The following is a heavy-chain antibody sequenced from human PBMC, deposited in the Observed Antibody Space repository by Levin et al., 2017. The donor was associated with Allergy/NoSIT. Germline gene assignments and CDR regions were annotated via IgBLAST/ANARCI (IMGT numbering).Heavy chain of an antibody. J-gene: IGHJ4*02. Sequence: GESLKISCVASEFIFSRAAMHWVRQAPGRGLEFVSAISANGAITKYANSVKGRFTISRDDSKNTVYLQMGSLRPDDMGVYYCVRVRYSNGWDYFDYWGQGTLVTVSS. D-gene: IGHD6-19*01. CDR2: ISANGAIT. CDR1: EFIFSRAA. CDR3: VRVRYSNGWDYFDY. V-gene: IGHV3-64*01.